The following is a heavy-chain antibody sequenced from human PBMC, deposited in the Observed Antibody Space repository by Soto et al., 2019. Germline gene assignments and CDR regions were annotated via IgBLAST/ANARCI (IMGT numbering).Heavy chain of an antibody. J-gene: IGHJ4*02. CDR2: ISAYNGNT. CDR3: ARDETLGNYGPHLSPY. D-gene: IGHD1-7*01. CDR1: GYTFTSYG. V-gene: IGHV1-18*01. Sequence: GASVKVSCKASGYTFTSYGISWVRQAPGQGLEWMGWISAYNGNTNYAQKLQGRVTMTTDTSTSTAYMELRSLRSDDTAVYYCARDETLGNYGPHLSPYWGQGTLVTVSS.